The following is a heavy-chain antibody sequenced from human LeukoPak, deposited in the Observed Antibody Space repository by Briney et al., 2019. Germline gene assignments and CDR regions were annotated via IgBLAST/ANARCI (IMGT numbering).Heavy chain of an antibody. J-gene: IGHJ4*02. CDR3: ARLGGWYWGFDY. D-gene: IGHD6-19*01. CDR2: IYYSGST. Sequence: SETLSLTCTVSGGSISSYYWSWIRQPPGKGLEWIGYIYYSGSTNYNPSLKSRVTISVDTSKNQFSLKLSSVPAADTAVYYCARLGGWYWGFDYWGQGTLVTVSS. CDR1: GGSISSYY. V-gene: IGHV4-59*01.